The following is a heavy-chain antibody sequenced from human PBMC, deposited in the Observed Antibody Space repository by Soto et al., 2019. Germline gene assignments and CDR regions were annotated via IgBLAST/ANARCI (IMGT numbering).Heavy chain of an antibody. V-gene: IGHV3-30*18. CDR3: AKEALNYDFWSGYYPDYGMDV. Sequence: GGSLRLSCAASGFTFSSYGMHWVRQAPGKGLEWVAVISYDGSNKYYADSVKGRFTISRDNSKNTLYLQMNSLRAEDTAVYYCAKEALNYDFWSGYYPDYGMDVWGQGTTVTVSS. D-gene: IGHD3-3*01. CDR2: ISYDGSNK. CDR1: GFTFSSYG. J-gene: IGHJ6*02.